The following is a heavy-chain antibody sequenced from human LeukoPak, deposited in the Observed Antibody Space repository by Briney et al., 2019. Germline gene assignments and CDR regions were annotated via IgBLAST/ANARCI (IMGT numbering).Heavy chain of an antibody. CDR2: IRPMNSDV. Sequence: GESLKISCKGSGYNFNTYWVAWVRQLPGKGLEWMGIIRPMNSDVSYSPSSQGQVTISADRSINTAYLQWSSLTASDTAMYYCASRPFETTVVPWDFYWGQGTQVTVSS. CDR1: GYNFNTYW. D-gene: IGHD4-23*01. J-gene: IGHJ4*02. CDR3: ASRPFETTVVPWDFY. V-gene: IGHV5-51*01.